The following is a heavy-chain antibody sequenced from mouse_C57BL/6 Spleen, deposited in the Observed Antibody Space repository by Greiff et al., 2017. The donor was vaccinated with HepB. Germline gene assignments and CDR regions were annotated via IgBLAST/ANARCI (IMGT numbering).Heavy chain of an antibody. Sequence: EVQLQESGPGLVKPSQSLSLTCSVTGYSITSGYYWNWIRQFPGNKLEWMGYISYDGSNNYNPSLKNRISITRDTSKNQFFLKLNSVTTEDTATYYCARGYWDCYFDVWGTGTTVTVSS. D-gene: IGHD4-1*01. V-gene: IGHV3-6*01. CDR1: GYSITSGYY. CDR2: ISYDGSN. J-gene: IGHJ1*03. CDR3: ARGYWDCYFDV.